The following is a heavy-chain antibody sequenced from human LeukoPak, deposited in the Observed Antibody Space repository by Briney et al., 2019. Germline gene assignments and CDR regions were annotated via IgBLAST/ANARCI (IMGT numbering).Heavy chain of an antibody. D-gene: IGHD2-21*02. CDR2: IYYRGST. V-gene: IGHV4-59*01. J-gene: IGHJ3*02. CDR1: GGSINNYY. CDR3: ARDLAYCGGDCSSAGFDI. Sequence: SETLSLTCTVSGGSINNYYWSWIRQPPGKGLEWIGYIYYRGSTNYNPSLKSRVTFSVDTSKKQFSLKLSFVTAADTAVYYCARDLAYCGGDCSSAGFDIWGQGTMVTVSS.